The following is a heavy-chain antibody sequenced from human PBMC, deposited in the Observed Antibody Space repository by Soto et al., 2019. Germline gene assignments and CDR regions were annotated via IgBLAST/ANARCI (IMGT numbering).Heavy chain of an antibody. CDR1: GGSISSGDYY. CDR2: IYYSGST. D-gene: IGHD3-10*01. CDR3: ATYGSGSYKPTTFDY. Sequence: QVQLQESGPGLVKPSQTLSLACTVSGGSISSGDYYWSWIRQHPGKGLEWIGYIYYSGSTYYNPSLKSRVTISVDTSKNQFSLKLTSVTAADTAVYYCATYGSGSYKPTTFDYWGQGTLVTVSS. V-gene: IGHV4-31*03. J-gene: IGHJ4*02.